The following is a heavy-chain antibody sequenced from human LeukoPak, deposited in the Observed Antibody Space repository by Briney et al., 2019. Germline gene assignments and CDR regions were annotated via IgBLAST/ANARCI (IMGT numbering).Heavy chain of an antibody. CDR3: ARDGGTHDCLHI. CDR2: INYSGYT. Sequence: PQTLSLTCALYGGSFSGFYWSCIRQPPGKGLEWIGEINYSGYTNYNPSLKRRVTISVDTSKSQFSLKLTAVTAADPAVYYGARDGGTHDCLHIWGQGTMVTVSS. V-gene: IGHV4-34*01. J-gene: IGHJ3*02. D-gene: IGHD1-7*01. CDR1: GGSFSGFY.